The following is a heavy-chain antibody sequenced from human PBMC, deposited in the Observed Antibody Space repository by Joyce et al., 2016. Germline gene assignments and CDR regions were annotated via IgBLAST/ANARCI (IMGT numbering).Heavy chain of an antibody. CDR3: ARGRGDDFWSGYYGSIDY. CDR2: IGPMAATT. D-gene: IGHD3-3*01. CDR1: GDIFNAYG. Sequence: QVQLEQSGAEVKKPGSSVKVSCKTSGDIFNAYGINWVRQAPGQGLEWLGGIGPMAATTDYAQKFRGRLTISAHEPTSTVYMELSSLRSDDTGTYYGARGRGDDFWSGYYGSIDYWGQGTLVSVSS. V-gene: IGHV1-69*01. J-gene: IGHJ4*02.